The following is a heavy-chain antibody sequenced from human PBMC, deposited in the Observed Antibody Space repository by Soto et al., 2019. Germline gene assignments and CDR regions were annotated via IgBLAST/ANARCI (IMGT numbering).Heavy chain of an antibody. V-gene: IGHV4-4*02. CDR3: ASRDPGTSVDY. CDR2: IYRTVST. Sequence: SETLSLTCAVCGGSFTSNNCWTWVRQPPGQGLEWIGEIYRTVSTNYNPSLKSRVTISLDKSENQFSLKVTSLTAADTAVYYCASRDPGTSVDYWGQGTLVTLSS. CDR1: GGSFTSNNC. D-gene: IGHD1-7*01. J-gene: IGHJ4*02.